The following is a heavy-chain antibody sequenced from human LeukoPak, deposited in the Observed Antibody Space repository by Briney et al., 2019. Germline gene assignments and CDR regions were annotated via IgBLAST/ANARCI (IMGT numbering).Heavy chain of an antibody. V-gene: IGHV1-69*05. CDR3: ARGADPYYYYMDV. J-gene: IGHJ6*03. CDR2: IIPIFGTA. CDR1: GGTFSSYA. Sequence: SVKVSCKSSGGTFSSYAISWVRQAPGQGLEWMGGIIPIFGTANYAQKFQGRVTITTDESTSTAYMELSGLRSEDTAVYYCARGADPYYYYMDVWGKGTTVTVSS.